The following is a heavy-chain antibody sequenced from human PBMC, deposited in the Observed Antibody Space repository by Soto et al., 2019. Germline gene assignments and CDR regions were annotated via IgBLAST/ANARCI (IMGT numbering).Heavy chain of an antibody. CDR3: ASVRLGGYVLRFLEWLFDY. D-gene: IGHD3-3*01. Sequence: SETLSLTCTVSGGSISSSSYYWGWIRQPPGKGLEWIGSIYYSGSTYYNPSLKSRVTISVDTSKNQFSLKLSSGTAADTAVYYCASVRLGGYVLRFLEWLFDYWGQGTLVTVSS. CDR1: GGSISSSSYY. V-gene: IGHV4-39*07. J-gene: IGHJ4*02. CDR2: IYYSGST.